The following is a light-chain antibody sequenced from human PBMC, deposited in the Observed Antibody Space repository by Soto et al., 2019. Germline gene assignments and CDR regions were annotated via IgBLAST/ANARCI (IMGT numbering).Light chain of an antibody. Sequence: EIVLTQSPGTLSSSPGERATLSCRASQSVSSNYLAWYQQTPGQAPRLLIYGASSRATGIPDRISGSGSGTEFTLTISSLQSEDFAVYYCQQYNNWPSFGQGTKV. V-gene: IGKV3-20*01. CDR3: QQYNNWPS. J-gene: IGKJ1*01. CDR2: GAS. CDR1: QSVSSNY.